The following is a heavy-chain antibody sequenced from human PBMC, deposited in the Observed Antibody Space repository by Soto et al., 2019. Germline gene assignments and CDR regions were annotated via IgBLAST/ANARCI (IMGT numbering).Heavy chain of an antibody. CDR1: GYTFTGYY. D-gene: IGHD3-3*01. V-gene: IGHV1-2*04. CDR3: ARGELGKGSYDFWSGSRASHDAFDI. J-gene: IGHJ3*02. CDR2: INPNSGGT. Sequence: ASVKVSCKASGYTFTGYYMHWVRQAPGQGLEWMGWINPNSGGTNYAQKFQGWVTMTRDTSISTAYMKLSRLRSDDTAVYYCARGELGKGSYDFWSGSRASHDAFDIWGQGTMVTVSS.